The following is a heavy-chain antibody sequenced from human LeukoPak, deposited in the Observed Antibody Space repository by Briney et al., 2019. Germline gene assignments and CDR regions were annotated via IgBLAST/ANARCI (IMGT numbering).Heavy chain of an antibody. Sequence: GGSLRLSCAASGFTFSSYPMHWVRQAPGKGLEWLAVISSDGGTKYYADSVQGRFTVSRDNSQNTLSLQMNSLRPEDTAVFYCARDPWGGYFDLWGRGTLVTVSS. CDR1: GFTFSSYP. V-gene: IGHV3-30-3*01. CDR3: ARDPWGGYFDL. J-gene: IGHJ2*01. D-gene: IGHD3-16*01. CDR2: ISSDGGTK.